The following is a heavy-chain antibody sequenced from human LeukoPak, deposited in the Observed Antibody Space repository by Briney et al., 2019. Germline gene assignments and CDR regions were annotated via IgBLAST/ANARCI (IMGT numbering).Heavy chain of an antibody. D-gene: IGHD3-9*01. V-gene: IGHV4-59*01. CDR2: IYHSGST. J-gene: IGHJ5*02. CDR1: GGSISSYY. Sequence: SETLSLTCIVPGGSISSYYWSWIRQPPGKGLEWIGYIYHSGSTNYKPSLKSRVTISVDTSKNQFSLKLSSVTAADTAVYYCARGGHYDILTGYYHNWFDPWGQGTLVTVSS. CDR3: ARGGHYDILTGYYHNWFDP.